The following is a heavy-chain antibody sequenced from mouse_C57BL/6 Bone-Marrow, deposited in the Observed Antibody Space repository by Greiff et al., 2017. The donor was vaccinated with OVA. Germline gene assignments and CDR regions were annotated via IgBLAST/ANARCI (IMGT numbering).Heavy chain of an antibody. Sequence: EVKLVESGGGLVQSGRSLRLSCATSGFTFSDFYMEWVRQAPGKGLEWIAASRNKANDYTTEYSASVKGRFIVSRDTSQSILYLQMNALRAEDTAIYYCARAPCDRAMDYWGQGTSVTVSS. CDR2: SRNKANDYTT. D-gene: IGHD3-2*01. CDR1: GFTFSDFY. CDR3: ARAPCDRAMDY. V-gene: IGHV7-1*01. J-gene: IGHJ4*01.